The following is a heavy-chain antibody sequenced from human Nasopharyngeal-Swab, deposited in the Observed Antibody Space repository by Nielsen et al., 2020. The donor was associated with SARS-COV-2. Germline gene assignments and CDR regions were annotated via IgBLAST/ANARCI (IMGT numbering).Heavy chain of an antibody. CDR2: INPSGGST. Sequence: ASVKVSCKASGYTFTSYYMHWVRQAPGQGLEWMGIINPSGGSTSYAQKFQGRVTMTRDTSTSTVYMELSSLRSEDTAVYYCARDRNSPYYYYYMDVWGKGTTVTVSS. CDR1: GYTFTSYY. D-gene: IGHD1-14*01. CDR3: ARDRNSPYYYYYMDV. V-gene: IGHV1-46*01. J-gene: IGHJ6*03.